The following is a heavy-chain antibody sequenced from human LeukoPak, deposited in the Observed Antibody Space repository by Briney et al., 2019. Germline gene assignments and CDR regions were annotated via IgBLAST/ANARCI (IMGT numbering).Heavy chain of an antibody. CDR2: ISSSSGAI. CDR3: ARDSGSY. D-gene: IGHD1-26*01. J-gene: IGHJ4*01. CDR1: GFTFSSYS. V-gene: IGHV3-48*04. Sequence: GGSLRLSCAASGFTFSSYSMNWVRQAPGKGLEWVSFISSSSGAIYYADSVKGRFTISRDNGKNSLFLQMNSLRAEDTAVYYCARDSGSYWGHGTLVTVSS.